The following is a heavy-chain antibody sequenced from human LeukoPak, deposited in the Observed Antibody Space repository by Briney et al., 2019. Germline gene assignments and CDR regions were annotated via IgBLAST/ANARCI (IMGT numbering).Heavy chain of an antibody. CDR1: GFTFSSYS. Sequence: GGSLRLSCAASGFTFSSYSMSWVRQAPGKGLGWVSYISTSISTIYYADSVKGRFTISRDNAKNSLYLEVNSLRDEDTAVYYCARGRRGDYCSGGSCYSGRFDPWGQGTLVTVSS. CDR3: ARGRRGDYCSGGSCYSGRFDP. CDR2: ISTSISTI. V-gene: IGHV3-48*02. J-gene: IGHJ5*02. D-gene: IGHD2-15*01.